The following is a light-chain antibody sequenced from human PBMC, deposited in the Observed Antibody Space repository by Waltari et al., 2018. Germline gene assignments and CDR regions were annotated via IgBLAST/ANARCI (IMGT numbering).Light chain of an antibody. Sequence: AIRMTQSPSSLSASTGDRVTITCRASQAISSYLAWYQQKPGKAPKFLIYATSTLQSGVPSRFSGSVFGTDFTLTINCLQSEDFATYYCQQYYNYPWTFGQGTKVEIK. V-gene: IGKV1-8*01. CDR3: QQYYNYPWT. J-gene: IGKJ1*01. CDR1: QAISSY. CDR2: ATS.